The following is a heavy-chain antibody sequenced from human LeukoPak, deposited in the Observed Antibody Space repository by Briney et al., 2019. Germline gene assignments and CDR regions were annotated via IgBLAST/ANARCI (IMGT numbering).Heavy chain of an antibody. CDR2: KEQDGSQE. J-gene: IGHJ4*02. CDR3: ASTQTFDH. CDR1: GFTFSLYW. Sequence: GGVLRLSCAASGFTFSLYWMSWVRQAPGKGLEWVANKEQDGSQENYVDSVKGRFTISRDNVKNSLYLQMNSLIAEDTAVHYCASTQTFDHWGPGTLVTVSS. V-gene: IGHV3-7*05.